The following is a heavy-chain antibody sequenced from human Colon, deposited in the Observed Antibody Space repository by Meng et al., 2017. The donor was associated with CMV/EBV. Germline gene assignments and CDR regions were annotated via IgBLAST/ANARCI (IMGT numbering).Heavy chain of an antibody. CDR2: INKDGSEK. Sequence: GSLRLSCAASGFTFSNYWMTWLRQAPGRGLELVAHINKDGSEKYFVGSVKGRFTISRDNAKNSLYLQMNSLRAEDTAVYYCARDPFIKAFDIWGQGTMVTVSS. CDR1: GFTFSNYW. CDR3: ARDPFIKAFDI. J-gene: IGHJ3*02. V-gene: IGHV3-7*01.